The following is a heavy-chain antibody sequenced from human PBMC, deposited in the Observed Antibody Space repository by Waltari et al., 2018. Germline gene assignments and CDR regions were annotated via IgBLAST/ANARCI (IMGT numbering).Heavy chain of an antibody. CDR1: GFDFSDYD. D-gene: IGHD3-10*01. Sequence: EVRLAESGGGLVKPGGSLRLSCTASGFDFSDYDMNWVRQAPGTGRERVSAIGGTHSNIFYADSVKGRCTVSRDNAKNSLYLQMDNLRAEDSGLYFCTRDLYGSGGDWFDPWGQGTLVTVSS. CDR2: IGGTHSNI. V-gene: IGHV3-21*03. J-gene: IGHJ5*02. CDR3: TRDLYGSGGDWFDP.